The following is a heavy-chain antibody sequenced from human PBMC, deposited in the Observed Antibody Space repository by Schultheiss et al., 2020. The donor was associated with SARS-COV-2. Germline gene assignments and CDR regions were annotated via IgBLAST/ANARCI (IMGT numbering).Heavy chain of an antibody. J-gene: IGHJ4*02. D-gene: IGHD1-26*01. Sequence: SETLSLTCTVSGASIRSYYWGWIRQPPGKGLEWIGNIYYSGSTYYNPSLKSRVTISVDTSKNQFSLKLSSVTAADTAVYYCARASGIVGAFDYWGQGTLVTVSS. CDR3: ARASGIVGAFDY. CDR1: GASIRSYY. V-gene: IGHV4-59*01. CDR2: IYYSGST.